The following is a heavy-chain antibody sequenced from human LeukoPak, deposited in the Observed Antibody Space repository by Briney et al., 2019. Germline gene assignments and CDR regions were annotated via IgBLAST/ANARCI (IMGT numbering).Heavy chain of an antibody. D-gene: IGHD3-3*01. Sequence: SQTLSLTCAISGDSVSTNSAAWNWIRQSPSRGLEWLGRTYYRSKWYNDYALSVKSRISIEADTSKNQLSLQLKSVTPEGTAVYYCARDADTNGYYFDYWGQGTLVTVSS. V-gene: IGHV6-1*01. CDR3: ARDADTNGYYFDY. J-gene: IGHJ4*02. CDR2: TYYRSKWYN. CDR1: GDSVSTNSAA.